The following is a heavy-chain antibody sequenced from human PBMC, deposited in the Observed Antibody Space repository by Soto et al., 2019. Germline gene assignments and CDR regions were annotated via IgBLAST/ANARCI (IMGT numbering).Heavy chain of an antibody. V-gene: IGHV1-69*01. J-gene: IGHJ4*02. CDR2: IIPIFGTA. CDR1: GGTFSSYA. D-gene: IGHD3-22*01. Sequence: QVQLVQSGAEVKKPGSSVKVSCKASGGTFSSYAISWVRQAPGQGLEWMGGIIPIFGTANYAQKFQGRVTITADETTSTAYMELSSLRSEDTAVYCCARALTDYYDSSGYYYTSDYWGQGTLVAVSS. CDR3: ARALTDYYDSSGYYYTSDY.